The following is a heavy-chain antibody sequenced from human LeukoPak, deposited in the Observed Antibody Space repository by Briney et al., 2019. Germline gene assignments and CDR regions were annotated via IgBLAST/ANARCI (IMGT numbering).Heavy chain of an antibody. CDR1: GYIFTSYG. CDR2: INAYNGTT. D-gene: IGHD2-2*01. Sequence: ASVKASCKASGYIFTSYGVSWVRRAAGQGLGGLGWINAYNGTTNYAQKLQGRVTMTTDTSTSTAYKELRSLRSDDTAVYYCARVGDIVVVPAAMPDYWGQGTLVTVSS. J-gene: IGHJ4*02. V-gene: IGHV1-18*04. CDR3: ARVGDIVVVPAAMPDY.